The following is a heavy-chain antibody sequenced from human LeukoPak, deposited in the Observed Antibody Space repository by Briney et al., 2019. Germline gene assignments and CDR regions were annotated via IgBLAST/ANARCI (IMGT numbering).Heavy chain of an antibody. CDR1: GFTFSSNW. D-gene: IGHD4-17*01. CDR2: INSDGSIT. Sequence: PGGSLRLSCAASGFTFSSNWMHWVRQAPGKGLAWVSRINSDGSITSYVDSVKGRFTISRDNAKNTLYLQVNSLRAEDTAVYYCARASTTVPNLLDHWGRGTLVTVSS. V-gene: IGHV3-74*01. CDR3: ARASTTVPNLLDH. J-gene: IGHJ4*02.